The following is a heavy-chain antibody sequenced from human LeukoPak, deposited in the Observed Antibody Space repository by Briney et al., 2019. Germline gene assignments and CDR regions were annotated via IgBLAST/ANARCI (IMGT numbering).Heavy chain of an antibody. J-gene: IGHJ4*02. CDR1: GGSISPYY. CDR3: ARRMGNFWSAYYAPDY. Sequence: SETLSLTCTVSGGSISPYYWSWIRQPPGKGLEWIEYIYYSGSTNYNPSLASRVTISLDTSQNQFSLKLTSVTAADTAVYYCARRMGNFWSAYYAPDYWGLGTLVTISS. V-gene: IGHV4-59*08. D-gene: IGHD3-3*01. CDR2: IYYSGST.